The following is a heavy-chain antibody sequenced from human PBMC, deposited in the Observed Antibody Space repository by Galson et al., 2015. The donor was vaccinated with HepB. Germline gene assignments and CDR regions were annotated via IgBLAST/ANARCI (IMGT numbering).Heavy chain of an antibody. Sequence: SVKVSCKASGYTFTGYYMHWVRQAPGQGLEWMGWINPNSGGTNYAQKFQGRVTMTRDTSISTAYMELSRLRSDDTAVYYCARPEDYGDANWFDPWGQGTLVTVSS. D-gene: IGHD4-17*01. CDR3: ARPEDYGDANWFDP. J-gene: IGHJ5*02. CDR2: INPNSGGT. CDR1: GYTFTGYY. V-gene: IGHV1-2*02.